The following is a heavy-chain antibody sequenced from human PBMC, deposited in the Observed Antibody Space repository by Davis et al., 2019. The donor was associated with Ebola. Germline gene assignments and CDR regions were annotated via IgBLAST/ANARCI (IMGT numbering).Heavy chain of an antibody. V-gene: IGHV3-30*03. Sequence: GESLKISCAASGFTFSSYGMHWVRQAPGKGLEWVAIISYDGGDKYYADSVKGRFTISRDNSKNTLYLQMNSLRAEDTAVYYCARVRWGYWGQGTLVTVSS. J-gene: IGHJ4*02. CDR2: ISYDGGDK. CDR3: ARVRWGY. D-gene: IGHD5-24*01. CDR1: GFTFSSYG.